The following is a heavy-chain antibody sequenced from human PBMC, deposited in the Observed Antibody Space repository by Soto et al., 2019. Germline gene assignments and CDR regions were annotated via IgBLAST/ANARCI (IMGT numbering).Heavy chain of an antibody. Sequence: PGGSLRLSCAASGFTFDDYAMHWVRQAPGKGLEWVSGISWNSGSIGYADSVKGRFTISRDNAKNSLYLQMNSLRAEDTALYYCAKARFLGDYYYRMDVWGQGTTVTVSS. V-gene: IGHV3-9*01. D-gene: IGHD3-3*01. CDR1: GFTFDDYA. CDR3: AKARFLGDYYYRMDV. J-gene: IGHJ6*02. CDR2: ISWNSGSI.